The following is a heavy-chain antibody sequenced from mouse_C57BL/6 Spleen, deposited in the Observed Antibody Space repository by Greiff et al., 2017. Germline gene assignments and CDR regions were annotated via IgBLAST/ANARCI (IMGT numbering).Heavy chain of an antibody. V-gene: IGHV3-6*01. CDR2: ISYDGSN. CDR3: ASGTGWFAY. CDR1: GYSITSGYY. D-gene: IGHD2-14*01. Sequence: ESGPGLVKPSQSLSLTCSVTGYSITSGYYWNWIRQLPGNKLEWMGYISYDGSNNYNPSLKNRISITRDTSKNQFFLKLNSVTTEDTATYYCASGTGWFAYWGQGTLVTVSA. J-gene: IGHJ3*01.